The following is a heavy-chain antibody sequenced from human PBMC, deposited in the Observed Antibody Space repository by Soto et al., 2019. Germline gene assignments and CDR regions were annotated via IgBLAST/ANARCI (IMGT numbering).Heavy chain of an antibody. V-gene: IGHV4-34*01. Sequence: KQSQTLSLTCAVYGGSFSGYYWSWIRQPPGKGLEWIGEINHSGSTNYNPSLKSRVTISVDTSKNQFSLKLSSVTAADTAVYYCARGLGALEDYWGQGTLVTVSS. CDR2: INHSGST. J-gene: IGHJ4*02. CDR3: ARGLGALEDY. D-gene: IGHD7-27*01. CDR1: GGSFSGYY.